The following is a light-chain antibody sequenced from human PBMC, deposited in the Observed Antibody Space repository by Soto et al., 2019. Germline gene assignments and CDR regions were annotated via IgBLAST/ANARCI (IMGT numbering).Light chain of an antibody. CDR2: DAS. J-gene: IGKJ4*01. CDR3: LQRSNWPPLLS. V-gene: IGKV3-11*01. Sequence: EIVLTQSPATLSLSPGERATLSCRASQSVTTYLAWYQQKPGQAPRLLIYDASSRATGIPARFSGSGSGTDFTLTISSLEPEDFAFYYCLQRSNWPPLLSFGGGTKGDIK. CDR1: QSVTTY.